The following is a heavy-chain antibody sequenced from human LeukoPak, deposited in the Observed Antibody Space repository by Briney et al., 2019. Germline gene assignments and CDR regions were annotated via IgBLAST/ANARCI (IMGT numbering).Heavy chain of an antibody. V-gene: IGHV3-33*01. Sequence: GGSLRLSCAASGFTFSSYGMHWVRQAPGKGLEWVAVIWYDGSNKYYADSVKGRFTISRDNSKNTLYLQMNSLRAEDTAVYYCARGSGQLGEDFDYWGQGTLVTVSS. CDR2: IWYDGSNK. CDR1: GFTFSSYG. J-gene: IGHJ4*02. D-gene: IGHD3-10*01. CDR3: ARGSGQLGEDFDY.